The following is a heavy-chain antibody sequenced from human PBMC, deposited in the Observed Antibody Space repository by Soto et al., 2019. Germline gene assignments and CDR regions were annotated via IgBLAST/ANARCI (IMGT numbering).Heavy chain of an antibody. CDR1: GYSFTSYW. J-gene: IGHJ4*02. CDR3: ARGVETGSTQDEFDY. D-gene: IGHD3-10*01. V-gene: IGHV5-51*01. CDR2: IYPGDSDT. Sequence: PGESLKISCKGSGYSFTSYWIGWVRQMPGKGLEWMGIIYPGDSDTRYSPSFQGQVTISADKSISTAYLQWSSLKASDTAMYYCARGVETGSTQDEFDYWGQGTLVTVSS.